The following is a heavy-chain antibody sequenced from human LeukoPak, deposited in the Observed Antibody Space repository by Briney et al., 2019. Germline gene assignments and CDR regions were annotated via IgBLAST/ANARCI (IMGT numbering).Heavy chain of an antibody. J-gene: IGHJ6*03. CDR1: VFNFNTYG. V-gene: IGHV3-30*02. CDR3: AKDSRAALVGPYYMDV. CDR2: IRYDETNA. D-gene: IGHD2-21*01. Sequence: GGSLRLSCAASVFNFNTYGMYCVREAPGKGREGVAFIRYDETNAYYADSVQGRFTISRDNYKNTLYLQMNRLRTEDTAVYYCAKDSRAALVGPYYMDVWGKGTTVTISS.